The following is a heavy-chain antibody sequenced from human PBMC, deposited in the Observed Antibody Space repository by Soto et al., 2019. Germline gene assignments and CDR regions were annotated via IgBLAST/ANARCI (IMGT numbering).Heavy chain of an antibody. CDR1: GGSIGTYY. CDR3: ARQIGDDPFDI. D-gene: IGHD3-3*01. Sequence: PSETLSLTCTVSGGSIGTYYWNWIRQSPGKGLEWIGYIYRTGSTHYNPSLNSRAAISLGTSRNQLSLQLNSVTAADTAVYFCARQIGDDPFDIWGQGTLVTVS. CDR2: IYRTGST. V-gene: IGHV4-4*09. J-gene: IGHJ3*02.